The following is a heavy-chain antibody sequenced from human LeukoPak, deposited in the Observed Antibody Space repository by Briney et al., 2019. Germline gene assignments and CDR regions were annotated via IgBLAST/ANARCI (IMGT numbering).Heavy chain of an antibody. Sequence: GGSLRLSCAASAFTFSSYGMNWVRQAPGKGLEWVSYISSSSGTIYYADSVRGRFTISRDNAKNSLYLQMNSLRDEDTAVYYCARASLYCSGGTCYEVWFDPWGQGTLVTVSS. CDR3: ARASLYCSGGTCYEVWFDP. D-gene: IGHD2-15*01. V-gene: IGHV3-48*02. J-gene: IGHJ5*02. CDR2: ISSSSGTI. CDR1: AFTFSSYG.